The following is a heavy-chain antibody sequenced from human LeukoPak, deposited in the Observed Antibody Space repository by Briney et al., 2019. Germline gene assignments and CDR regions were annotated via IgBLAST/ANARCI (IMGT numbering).Heavy chain of an antibody. CDR3: TTRQGSLETTVRDS. D-gene: IGHD4-11*01. CDR2: FDPEDGET. V-gene: IGHV1-24*01. CDR1: GHSLTELL. J-gene: IGHJ5*01. Sequence: ASVMVSCKVSGHSLTELLIHWVRQAPGKGLEWLGGFDPEDGETIYAQKFQGRVTMTEDTSTDTVNMELSNLRSDDTAVCYCTTRQGSLETTVRDSWGQGTLVTVSS.